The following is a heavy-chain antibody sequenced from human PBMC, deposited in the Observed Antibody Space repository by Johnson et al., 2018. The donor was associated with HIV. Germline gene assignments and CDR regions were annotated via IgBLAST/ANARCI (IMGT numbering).Heavy chain of an antibody. D-gene: IGHD2-21*02. CDR2: ISSDGTDT. J-gene: IGHJ3*02. Sequence: DVQVVESGGGLVQPGRSLRLSCAASGFTFDDYAMHWVRQAPGKGLVWVSRISSDGTDTYYADSVKGRFTISRDNAGNTMFVQMKSLRAEEPAVYYCAKDLNIVVLTAKGEPNAFDIWGQGTMVTVSS. CDR3: AKDLNIVVLTAKGEPNAFDI. V-gene: IGHV3-9*01. CDR1: GFTFDDYA.